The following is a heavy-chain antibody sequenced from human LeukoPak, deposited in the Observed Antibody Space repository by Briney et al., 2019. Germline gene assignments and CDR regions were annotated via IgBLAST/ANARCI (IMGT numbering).Heavy chain of an antibody. J-gene: IGHJ5*02. V-gene: IGHV4-39*01. D-gene: IGHD3-10*01. Sequence: SETLSLTCTVSGGSISSSSYYWGWIRQPPGKGLEGIGSIYYSGSTYYNPSLKSRVTISVDTSKNQFSLKLSSVTAADTAVYYCARSMVRGYFSAPWGQGTLVTVSS. CDR3: ARSMVRGYFSAP. CDR2: IYYSGST. CDR1: GGSISSSSYY.